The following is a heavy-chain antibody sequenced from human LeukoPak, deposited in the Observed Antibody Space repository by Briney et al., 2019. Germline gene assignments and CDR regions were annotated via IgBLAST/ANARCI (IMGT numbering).Heavy chain of an antibody. D-gene: IGHD1-14*01. CDR2: INPNSGGT. J-gene: IGHJ6*02. CDR1: GYTFTGYY. V-gene: IGHV1-2*02. CDR3: AGKRGWRYGMDV. Sequence: ASVKVSCKASGYTFTGYYMHWVRQAPGQGLEWMGWINPNSGGTNYAQKFQGRVTMTRDTSISTAYMELSRLRSDDTAVYYCAGKRGWRYGMDVWGQGTTVTVSS.